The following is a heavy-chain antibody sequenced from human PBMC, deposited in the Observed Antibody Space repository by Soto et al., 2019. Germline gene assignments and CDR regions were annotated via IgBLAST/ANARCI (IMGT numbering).Heavy chain of an antibody. CDR3: ARGRQQLVLKRGHDAFDI. V-gene: IGHV1-18*01. CDR1: GYTFTSYG. Sequence: ASVKVSCKASGYTFTSYGISWVRQAPGQGLEWMGWISAYNGNTNYAQKLQGRVTMTTDTSTSTAYMELRSLRSDDTAVYYCARGRQQLVLKRGHDAFDIWGQGTMVTVSS. D-gene: IGHD6-13*01. CDR2: ISAYNGNT. J-gene: IGHJ3*02.